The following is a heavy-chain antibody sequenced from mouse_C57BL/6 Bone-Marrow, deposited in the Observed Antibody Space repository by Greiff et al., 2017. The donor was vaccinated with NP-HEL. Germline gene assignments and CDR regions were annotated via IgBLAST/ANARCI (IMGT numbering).Heavy chain of an antibody. Sequence: EVQGVESGPELVKPGASVKMSCKASGYTFTDYNMHWVKQSHGKSLEWIGYINPNNGGTSYNQKFKGKATLTVNKSSSTAYMELRSLTSEDSAVYYCAPITTVVEGYAMDYWGQGTSVTVSS. D-gene: IGHD1-1*01. J-gene: IGHJ4*01. CDR2: INPNNGGT. CDR3: APITTVVEGYAMDY. V-gene: IGHV1-22*01. CDR1: GYTFTDYN.